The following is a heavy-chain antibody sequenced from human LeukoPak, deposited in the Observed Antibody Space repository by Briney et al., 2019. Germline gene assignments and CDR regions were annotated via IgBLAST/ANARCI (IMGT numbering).Heavy chain of an antibody. V-gene: IGHV3-9*01. CDR3: AKDSGGMTTVTLFDY. D-gene: IGHD4-17*01. CDR2: ISWNSGSI. J-gene: IGHJ4*02. Sequence: GGSLRLSCAASGFTFSNYAMHWVRQAPGKGLEWVSGISWNSGSIGYADSVKGRFTISRDNAKNSLYLQMNSLRAEDTALYYCAKDSGGMTTVTLFDYWGQGTLVTVSS. CDR1: GFTFSNYA.